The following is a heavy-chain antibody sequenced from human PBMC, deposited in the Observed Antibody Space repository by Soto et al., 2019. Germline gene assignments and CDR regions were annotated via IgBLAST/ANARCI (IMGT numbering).Heavy chain of an antibody. J-gene: IGHJ5*02. CDR2: VYWDDDK. V-gene: IGHV2-5*02. CDR1: GFSLSPSGVA. Sequence: QITLKESGPTLVKPAQTLTLTCTFSGFSLSPSGVAVGWLRQPPGKAPEWLALVYWDDDKRYSPSLKSRLTITKDTSKNPVVLTMTNMEPVDTATYYCAHRPTTFMARWFHPWGQGIPVSVSS. CDR3: AHRPTTFMARWFHP. D-gene: IGHD4-17*01.